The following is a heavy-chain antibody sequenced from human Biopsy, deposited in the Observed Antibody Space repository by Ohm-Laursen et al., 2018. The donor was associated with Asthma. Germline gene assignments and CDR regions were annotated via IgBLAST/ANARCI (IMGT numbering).Heavy chain of an antibody. CDR2: ISYDGSSI. CDR1: RFTYE. J-gene: IGHJ4*02. Sequence: SLRLSCAASRFTYEMPWVRQAPGKGLEWVAVISYDGSSIYYADSVKGRFTISRDNSKNTLSLQMNSLTAEDTAVYYCAREGVAGTHIEDWGQGTLATVSS. V-gene: IGHV3-30-3*01. D-gene: IGHD6-19*01. CDR3: AREGVAGTHIED.